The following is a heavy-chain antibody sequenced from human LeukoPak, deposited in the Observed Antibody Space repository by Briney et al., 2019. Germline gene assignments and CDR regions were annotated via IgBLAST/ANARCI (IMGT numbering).Heavy chain of an antibody. D-gene: IGHD6-19*01. CDR1: GFTFSSYW. V-gene: IGHV3-7*01. CDR2: IKQDGSEK. J-gene: IGHJ6*02. Sequence: PGGSLRLSCAASGFTFSSYWMSWVRQAPGKGLEWVANIKQDGSEKYYVDSVKGRFTISRDNAKNSLYLQMNSLRAEDTAVYYCARDSSSSGWFSPRDYYYYGMDVWGQGTTVTVSS. CDR3: ARDSSSSGWFSPRDYYYYGMDV.